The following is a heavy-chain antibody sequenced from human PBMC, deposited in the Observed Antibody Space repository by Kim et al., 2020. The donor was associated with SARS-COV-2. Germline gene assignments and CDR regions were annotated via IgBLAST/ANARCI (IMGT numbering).Heavy chain of an antibody. Sequence: ASVKVSCKVSGYTLTELSMHWVRQAPGKGLEWMGGFDPEDGETIYAQKFQGRVTMTEDTSTDTAYMELSSLRSEDTAVYYCATDGPPETDRVYRSGWYPFDYWGQGTLVTVSS. CDR2: FDPEDGET. D-gene: IGHD6-19*01. CDR1: GYTLTELS. CDR3: ATDGPPETDRVYRSGWYPFDY. J-gene: IGHJ4*02. V-gene: IGHV1-24*01.